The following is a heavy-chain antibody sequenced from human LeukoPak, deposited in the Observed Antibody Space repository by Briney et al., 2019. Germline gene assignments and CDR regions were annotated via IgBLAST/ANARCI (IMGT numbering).Heavy chain of an antibody. J-gene: IGHJ5*02. Sequence: ASVKVSCKASGYTFTSYDINWVRQATGQGLEWMGWMNPNSGNTGYAQKFQGRVTMTRNTSISTAYMELSSLRSEDTAVYYCARARGSTMVRGVIRRWVNRFDPWGQGTLVTVSS. CDR2: MNPNSGNT. V-gene: IGHV1-8*01. CDR3: ARARGSTMVRGVIRRWVNRFDP. D-gene: IGHD3-10*01. CDR1: GYTFTSYD.